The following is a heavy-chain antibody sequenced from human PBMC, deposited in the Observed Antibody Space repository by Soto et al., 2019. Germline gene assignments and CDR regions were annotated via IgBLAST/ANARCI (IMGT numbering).Heavy chain of an antibody. D-gene: IGHD5-18*01. V-gene: IGHV3-23*01. J-gene: IGHJ5*02. CDR2: ISESGDNT. Sequence: EVQLLESGGGLVQPGGSLRLSCAASGFTFSSSAMSWVRQAPGKGPEWVSAISESGDNTFSADSVKGRFTISRDNTKNPLYLQINCLSAEDTALYFCAKGGYKYGLDPWGQGTLVTVTS. CDR3: AKGGYKYGLDP. CDR1: GFTFSSSA.